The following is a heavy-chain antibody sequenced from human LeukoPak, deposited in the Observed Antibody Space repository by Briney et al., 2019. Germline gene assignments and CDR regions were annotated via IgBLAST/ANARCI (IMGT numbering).Heavy chain of an antibody. D-gene: IGHD6-19*01. CDR3: AKRLRSSGWDFDY. Sequence: GGSLRLSCAASGFTFSTYWMHWVRQAPGKGLVWVTRISSDGSSTYYADSVKGRFAISRDNSKNTLYLHMSSLRAEDTAVYYCAKRLRSSGWDFDYWGQGTLVTVSS. CDR2: ISSDGSST. V-gene: IGHV3-74*01. CDR1: GFTFSTYW. J-gene: IGHJ4*02.